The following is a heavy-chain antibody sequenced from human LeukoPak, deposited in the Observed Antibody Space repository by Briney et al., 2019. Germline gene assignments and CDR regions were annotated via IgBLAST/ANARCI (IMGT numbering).Heavy chain of an antibody. CDR2: IYYSGTT. D-gene: IGHD3-22*01. CDR3: ARRPSQYYYDTSGFDY. V-gene: IGHV4-59*01. Sequence: PSETLSLTCTVSGGSITSYYWTWIRQPPGKGLEWIGYIYYSGTTKYNPSLKSRVTISVDTSKNQFSLKLSSVTAADTAVYYCARRPSQYYYDTSGFDYWGQGTLVTVSS. J-gene: IGHJ4*02. CDR1: GGSITSYY.